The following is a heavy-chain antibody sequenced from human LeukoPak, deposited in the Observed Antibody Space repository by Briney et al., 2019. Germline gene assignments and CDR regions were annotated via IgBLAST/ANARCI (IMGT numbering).Heavy chain of an antibody. Sequence: SGPTLVNPTQTLTLTCTFSGLALTTSGVGVGWIRQPPGKALEWLALIYWDDDKRYSPSLKSRLTITKDTSKNQVVLTMTNMDPVDTATYYCARITIFEQIFDSWGQGTLVTVSS. D-gene: IGHD3-9*01. CDR1: GLALTTSGVG. J-gene: IGHJ4*02. CDR3: ARITIFEQIFDS. CDR2: IYWDDDK. V-gene: IGHV2-5*02.